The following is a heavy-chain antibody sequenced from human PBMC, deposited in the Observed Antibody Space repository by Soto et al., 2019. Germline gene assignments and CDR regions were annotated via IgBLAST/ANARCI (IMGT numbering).Heavy chain of an antibody. CDR1: GFTFSTYS. Sequence: GGSLRLSCAASGFTFSTYSMNWVRQAPGKGLEWVSYISSSTTIYYADSVKGRFTISRDNAKNSLYLQMNSLRAEDTAVYYCARHPERIAQIGWFDPWGQGTLVTVSS. V-gene: IGHV3-48*01. J-gene: IGHJ5*02. CDR3: ARHPERIAQIGWFDP. CDR2: ISSSTTI. D-gene: IGHD6-13*01.